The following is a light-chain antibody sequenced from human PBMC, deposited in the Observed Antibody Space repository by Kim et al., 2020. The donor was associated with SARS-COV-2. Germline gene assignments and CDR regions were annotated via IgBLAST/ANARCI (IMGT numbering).Light chain of an antibody. CDR2: NTN. J-gene: IGLJ2*01. CDR1: SSNIGSDT. Sequence: QPVLTQPPSASGTPGQWVTMSCSGSSSNIGSDTVSWYQQLPGTAPKLLICNTNQRPSGVPDRFSGSRSASSASLAISGLRSEDDADYYCAAWDATLNAVVFGGGTQLTVL. V-gene: IGLV1-44*01. CDR3: AAWDATLNAVV.